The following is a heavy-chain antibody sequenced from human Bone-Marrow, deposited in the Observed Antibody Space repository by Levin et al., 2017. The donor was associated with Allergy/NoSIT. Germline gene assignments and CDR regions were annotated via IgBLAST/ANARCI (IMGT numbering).Heavy chain of an antibody. V-gene: IGHV3-7*04. Sequence: LSLTCAASGFTFNRFWMSWVRQAPGKGLEWVAYINQDASEKYYVDSVKGRFTISGDNAKNSMYLQINSLRAEDTAVYYCARERRGGSGWYYFDYWGQGTLVTVSS. CDR2: INQDASEK. D-gene: IGHD6-19*01. CDR3: ARERRGGSGWYYFDY. CDR1: GFTFNRFW. J-gene: IGHJ4*02.